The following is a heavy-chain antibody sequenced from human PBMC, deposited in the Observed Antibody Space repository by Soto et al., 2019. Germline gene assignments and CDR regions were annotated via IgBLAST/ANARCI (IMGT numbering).Heavy chain of an antibody. CDR3: ARDEGIAAAGTATDYYYYMDV. V-gene: IGHV1-18*01. Sequence: QVQLVQSGAEVKKPGASVKVSCKTSGYTFTSYGISWVRQAPGQGLEWMGWISAYNGNRNYAQKLQGRVTMTTDTSTSTAYMELRSLRSDDTAVYYCARDEGIAAAGTATDYYYYMDVWGKGTTVTVSS. CDR1: GYTFTSYG. D-gene: IGHD6-13*01. CDR2: ISAYNGNR. J-gene: IGHJ6*03.